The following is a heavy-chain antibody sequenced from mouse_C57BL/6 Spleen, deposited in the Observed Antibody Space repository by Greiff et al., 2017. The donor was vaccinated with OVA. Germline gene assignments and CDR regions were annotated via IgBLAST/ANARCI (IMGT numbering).Heavy chain of an antibody. V-gene: IGHV1-62-2*01. CDR1: GYTFTEYT. Sequence: VKLMESGAELVKPGASVKLSCKASGYTFTEYTIHWVKQRSGQGLEWIGWFYPGSGSIKYNEKFKDKATLTADKSSSTVYMELSRLTSEDSAVYFCARHEGYGSRGAWFAYWGQGTLVTVSA. CDR2: FYPGSGSI. CDR3: ARHEGYGSRGAWFAY. J-gene: IGHJ3*01. D-gene: IGHD1-1*01.